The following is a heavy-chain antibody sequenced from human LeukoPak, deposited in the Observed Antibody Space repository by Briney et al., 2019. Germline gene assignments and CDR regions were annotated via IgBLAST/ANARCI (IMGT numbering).Heavy chain of an antibody. Sequence: SQTLSLTCAVSGGSISSGGYSWSWIRQPPGKGLEWIGYICHSGSTYYNPSLKSRVTISVDRSKNQFSLKLSSVTAADTAVYYCARGGLVVRGTNNWFDPWGQGTLVTVSS. CDR1: GGSISSGGYS. V-gene: IGHV4-30-2*01. CDR3: ARGGLVVRGTNNWFDP. CDR2: ICHSGST. J-gene: IGHJ5*02. D-gene: IGHD3-10*01.